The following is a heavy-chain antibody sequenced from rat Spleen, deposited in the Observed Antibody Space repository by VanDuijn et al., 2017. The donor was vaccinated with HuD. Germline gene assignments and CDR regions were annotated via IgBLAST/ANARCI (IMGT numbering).Heavy chain of an antibody. CDR3: ARHMYTTVPGVDA. CDR1: GFTFSDYD. V-gene: IGHV5-25*01. CDR2: ISTSGGST. Sequence: EVQLVESGGGLVQPGRSMKLSCAASGFTFSDYDMAWVRQAPTKGLEWVASISTSGGSTYYRDSVKGRFTVSRDNAKSTLYLQMDSLRSEDTATYYCARHMYTTVPGVDAWGQGASVTVSS. D-gene: IGHD1-6*01. J-gene: IGHJ4*01.